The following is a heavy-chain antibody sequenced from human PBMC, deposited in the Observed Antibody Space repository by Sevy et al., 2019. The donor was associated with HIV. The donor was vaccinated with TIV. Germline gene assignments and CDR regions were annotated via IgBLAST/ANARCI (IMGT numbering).Heavy chain of an antibody. V-gene: IGHV3-30*04. Sequence: GGSLRLSCAASGFTFSSYAMHWVRQAPGKGLEWVAVISYDGSNKYYAYSVKGRFTISRDNSKNTLYLQMNSLRAEDTAVYYCARDGSSWGTNWFDPWGQGTLVTVSS. CDR3: ARDGSSWGTNWFDP. D-gene: IGHD2-15*01. CDR2: ISYDGSNK. J-gene: IGHJ5*02. CDR1: GFTFSSYA.